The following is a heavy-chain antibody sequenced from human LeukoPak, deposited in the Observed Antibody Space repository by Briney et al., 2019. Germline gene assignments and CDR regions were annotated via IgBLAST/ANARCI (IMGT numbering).Heavy chain of an antibody. V-gene: IGHV3-7*01. CDR3: ARVRWELDFDY. CDR2: IKQDGSEK. CDR1: GFTFSSYW. D-gene: IGHD1-26*01. J-gene: IGHJ4*02. Sequence: GGSLGLSCAASGFTFSSYWMSWVRQAPGKGLEWVANIKQDGSEKYYVGSVKGRFTISRDNAKNSLYLQMNSLRAEDTAVYYCARVRWELDFDYWGQGTLVTVSS.